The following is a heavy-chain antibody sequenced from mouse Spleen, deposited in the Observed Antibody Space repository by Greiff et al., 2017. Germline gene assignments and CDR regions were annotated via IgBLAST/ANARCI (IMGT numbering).Heavy chain of an antibody. CDR3: ARGDYDFDY. D-gene: IGHD2-4*01. CDR2: IYPGDGDT. V-gene: IGHV1-82*01. Sequence: VQLQQSGPELVKPGASVKISCKASGYAFSSSWMNWVKQRPGKGLEWIGRIYPGDGDTNYNGKFKGKATLTADKSSSTAYMQLSSLTSEDSAVYFCARGDYDFDYWGQGTTLTVS. J-gene: IGHJ2*01. CDR1: GYAFSSSW.